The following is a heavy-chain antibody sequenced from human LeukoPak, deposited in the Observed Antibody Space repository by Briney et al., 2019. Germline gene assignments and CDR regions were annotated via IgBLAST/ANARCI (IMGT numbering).Heavy chain of an antibody. Sequence: GGSLRLSCAASGFTFDDYAMHWVRRAPGKGLEWVSDISWNSGSIGYADSVKGRFTISRDNAKNSLYLQMNSLRAEDTALYYCAKVHSGYDFNWYFDLWGRGTLVTVSS. CDR1: GFTFDDYA. V-gene: IGHV3-9*01. J-gene: IGHJ2*01. CDR3: AKVHSGYDFNWYFDL. CDR2: ISWNSGSI. D-gene: IGHD5-12*01.